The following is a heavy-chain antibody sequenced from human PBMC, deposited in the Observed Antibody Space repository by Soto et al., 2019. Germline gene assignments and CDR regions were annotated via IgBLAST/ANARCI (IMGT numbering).Heavy chain of an antibody. V-gene: IGHV1-8*01. Sequence: QVPLVQSGAEVKKPGASVKVSCKASGYTFTSYDINWVRQATGQGLEWMGWMNPNSFNTGYAQKFQGRVTMTRDSSISTAYMELSSLRSDDTAVYYCARDGEYSSSGSFDYWGQGTLVTVSS. D-gene: IGHD6-6*01. CDR1: GYTFTSYD. J-gene: IGHJ4*02. CDR3: ARDGEYSSSGSFDY. CDR2: MNPNSFNT.